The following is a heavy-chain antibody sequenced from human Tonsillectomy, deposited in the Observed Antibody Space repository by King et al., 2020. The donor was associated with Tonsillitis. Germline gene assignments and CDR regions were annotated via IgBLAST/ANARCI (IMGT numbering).Heavy chain of an antibody. CDR1: GFTFSRYW. CDR2: IKQDGSEK. D-gene: IGHD2-21*02. Sequence: VQLVESGGGLVQPGGSLRLSCAASGFTFSRYWMSWVRQAPGKGLEWVANIKQDGSEKYYVDSVKGRFTISRDNAKNSLYLQMNSLRAEDTAVYYCARDNLVVVTATSTFDYWGQGTLVTVSS. CDR3: ARDNLVVVTATSTFDY. V-gene: IGHV3-7*01. J-gene: IGHJ4*02.